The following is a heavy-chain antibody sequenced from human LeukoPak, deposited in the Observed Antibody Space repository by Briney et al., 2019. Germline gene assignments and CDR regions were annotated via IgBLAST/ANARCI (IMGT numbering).Heavy chain of an antibody. Sequence: SETLSLTCTVSGGSISSSSYYWGWIRQPPGKGLEWIGSIYYSGSTYYNPSLKSRVTISVDTSKNQFSQKLSSVTAADTAVYYCARTLSEAARAVDYWGQGTLVTVSS. J-gene: IGHJ4*02. CDR3: ARTLSEAARAVDY. CDR1: GGSISSSSYY. CDR2: IYYSGST. V-gene: IGHV4-39*07. D-gene: IGHD6-6*01.